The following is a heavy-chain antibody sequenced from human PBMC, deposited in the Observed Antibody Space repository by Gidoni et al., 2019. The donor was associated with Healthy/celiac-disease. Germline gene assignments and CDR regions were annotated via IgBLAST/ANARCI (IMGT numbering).Heavy chain of an antibody. V-gene: IGHV3-30-3*01. Sequence: QVQLVESGVGVVQPGRSLRLSCAASGFTFSSYAMHWVRQAPGKGLEWVAVISYDGSNKYYADSVKGRFTIARDNSKNTLYLKMNSLRAEDTAVYYCARDAASRFDYWGQGTLVTVSS. CDR3: ARDAASRFDY. J-gene: IGHJ4*02. CDR1: GFTFSSYA. CDR2: ISYDGSNK.